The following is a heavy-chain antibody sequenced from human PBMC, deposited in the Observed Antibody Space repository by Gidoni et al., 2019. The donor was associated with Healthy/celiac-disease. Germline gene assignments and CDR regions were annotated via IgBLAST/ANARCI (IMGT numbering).Heavy chain of an antibody. D-gene: IGHD3-22*01. J-gene: IGHJ4*02. V-gene: IGHV3-30*01. Sequence: QVQLVESGGGVVQPGRSLILSGSAAGFASSRYVMHWVRQAPGKGREWVAVISYDGSNKYYADSVKGRFTISRDNFKSTLYLRMNSRRTEDTAVYYCAREYRYYYDSSPFDFWGQGTLVIVSS. CDR1: GFASSRYV. CDR2: ISYDGSNK. CDR3: AREYRYYYDSSPFDF.